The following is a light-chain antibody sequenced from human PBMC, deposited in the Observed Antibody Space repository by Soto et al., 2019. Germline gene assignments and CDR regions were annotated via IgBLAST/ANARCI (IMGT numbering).Light chain of an antibody. CDR3: QQYGSSPVT. V-gene: IGKV3-20*01. J-gene: IGKJ5*01. CDR1: QSVSSSF. Sequence: EIVLTQSPGTLSLSPGERATLSCRASQSVSSSFLAWYQQKPGQAPRLLIYGASSRATGIPDRFSGSGSGTDFTLTVSRVEPEDFAVYYCQQYGSSPVTFGQGTRLEIK. CDR2: GAS.